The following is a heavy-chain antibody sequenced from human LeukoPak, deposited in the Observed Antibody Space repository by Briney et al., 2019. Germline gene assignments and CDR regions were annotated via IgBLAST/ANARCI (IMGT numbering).Heavy chain of an antibody. D-gene: IGHD1-7*01. J-gene: IGHJ4*02. CDR1: GGTFSSYA. CDR2: IIPIFGTA. Sequence: GASVKVSCKASGGTFSSYAISWVRQAPAQGLEWMGGIIPIFGTANYAQKFQGRVTITADKSTSTAYMELSSLRAEDTAVYYCARGIRYNWNWRRGYYFDYWGQGTLVTVSS. V-gene: IGHV1-69*06. CDR3: ARGIRYNWNWRRGYYFDY.